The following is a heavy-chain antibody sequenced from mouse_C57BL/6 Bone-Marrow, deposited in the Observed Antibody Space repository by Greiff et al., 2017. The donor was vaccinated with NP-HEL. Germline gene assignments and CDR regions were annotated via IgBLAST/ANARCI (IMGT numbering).Heavy chain of an antibody. CDR1: GFTFSDYY. Sequence: EVQVVESEGGLVQPGSSMKLSCTASGFTFSDYYMAWVRQVPEKGLEWVANINYDGSSTYYLDSLKSRFIISRDNAKNILYLQMSSLKSEDTATYYCARVPHYYAMDYWGQGTSVTVSS. CDR2: INYDGSST. V-gene: IGHV5-16*01. J-gene: IGHJ4*01. CDR3: ARVPHYYAMDY.